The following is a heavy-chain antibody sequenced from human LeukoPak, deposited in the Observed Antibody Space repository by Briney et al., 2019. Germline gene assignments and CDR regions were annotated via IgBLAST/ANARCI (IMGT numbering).Heavy chain of an antibody. Sequence: PGGSLRLSCAASGFTFSSYGMHWVRQAPGKGLEWVAVIWYDGSNKYYADSVKGRFTISRDNSKNTLYLQMNSLRAEDTAVYYCARDLEPAPNYRPPNSTIWGQGTMVTVSS. V-gene: IGHV3-33*08. CDR3: ARDLEPAPNYRPPNSTI. CDR1: GFTFSSYG. CDR2: IWYDGSNK. D-gene: IGHD1-1*01. J-gene: IGHJ3*02.